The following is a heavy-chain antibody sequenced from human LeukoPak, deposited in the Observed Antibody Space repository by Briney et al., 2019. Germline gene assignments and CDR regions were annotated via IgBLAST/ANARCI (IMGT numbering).Heavy chain of an antibody. D-gene: IGHD7-27*01. V-gene: IGHV3-21*05. CDR1: RFAFSDFS. J-gene: IGHJ4*02. Sequence: GGSLRLSCAASRFAFSDFSMIWVRQAPGKGLVWVANTRGSGSGMGSGNYYAVSVKGRFTISRDDAKNSLYLQMSSLRAEDTAFYYCARDDNWGFDYWGQGALVTVSS. CDR2: TRGSGSGM. CDR3: ARDDNWGFDY.